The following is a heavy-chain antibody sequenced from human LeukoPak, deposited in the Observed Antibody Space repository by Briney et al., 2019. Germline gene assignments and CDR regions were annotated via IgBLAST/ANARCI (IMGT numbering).Heavy chain of an antibody. CDR3: AKEARISSTSPPLDY. Sequence: KAGGSLRLSCAASGFTFSSYAMSWVRQAPGKGLKGFSAISGSGGSTYYADSVKGRFTISRDNSKNTLYLQMNSLRAEDTAVYYCAKEARISSTSPPLDYWGQGTLVTVSS. CDR1: GFTFSSYA. V-gene: IGHV3-23*01. J-gene: IGHJ4*02. D-gene: IGHD2-2*01. CDR2: ISGSGGST.